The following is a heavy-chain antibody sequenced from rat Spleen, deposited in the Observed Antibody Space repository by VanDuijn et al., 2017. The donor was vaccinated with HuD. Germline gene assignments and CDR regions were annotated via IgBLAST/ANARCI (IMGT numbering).Heavy chain of an antibody. CDR3: ARPTTGIPFNY. Sequence: EVQLVQSGGGLVQPGGSLKLSCAASGFIFSDYDMAWVRQAPSKGLEWVTSISPSGSSTYYRDSVKGRLTVSRDNAKSTLYLQVDSLRSEDTAIYYCARPTTGIPFNYWGQGVMVTVSS. CDR1: GFIFSDYD. CDR2: ISPSGSST. V-gene: IGHV5S23*01. J-gene: IGHJ2*01. D-gene: IGHD1-9*01.